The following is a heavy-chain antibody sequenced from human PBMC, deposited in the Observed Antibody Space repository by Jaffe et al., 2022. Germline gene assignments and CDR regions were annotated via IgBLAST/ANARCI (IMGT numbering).Heavy chain of an antibody. CDR1: GGSINSNNYY. Sequence: QLQLQESGPGLVKPSETLSLTCTVSGGSINSNNYYWGWIRQPPGKGLEWIGSIYYSGSTYYNPSLKSRVTISVDTSKNQFSLKLTSVTAADTAVYYCARRQVAAATFDYWGQGTLVTVSS. V-gene: IGHV4-39*01. CDR2: IYYSGST. D-gene: IGHD6-13*01. CDR3: ARRQVAAATFDY. J-gene: IGHJ4*02.